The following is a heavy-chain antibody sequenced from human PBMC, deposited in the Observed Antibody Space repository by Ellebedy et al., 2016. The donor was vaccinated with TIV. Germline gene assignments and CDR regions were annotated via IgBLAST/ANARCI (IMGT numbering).Heavy chain of an antibody. V-gene: IGHV1-2*02. CDR2: INPNSGGT. J-gene: IGHJ2*01. D-gene: IGHD4-23*01. CDR1: GYTFTGYY. Sequence: ASVKVSCKASGYTFTGYYMHWVRQAPGQGLEWMGWINPNSGGTTYAQKFQGRVTMTRDTSISTAYMELSRLRSDDTAVYYCARGPYGGISVWYFDVWGRGTLVTVSS. CDR3: ARGPYGGISVWYFDV.